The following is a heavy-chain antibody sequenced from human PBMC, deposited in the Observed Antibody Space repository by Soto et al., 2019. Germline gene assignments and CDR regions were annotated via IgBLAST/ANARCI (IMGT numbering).Heavy chain of an antibody. V-gene: IGHV4-28*01. D-gene: IGHD6-19*01. CDR1: RYSICSSNW. J-gene: IGHJ6*02. Sequence: PSESLSLTCAVSRYSICSSNWWGWFRQPPGKGLEWIGYIYYSGTTYYNPSLKSRVTMSVDTSKNQFSLKLTSVTAVDTAVYYCARGGYSSGWSPGGPVPTYYYGMDVWGQGTTVTVSS. CDR2: IYYSGTT. CDR3: ARGGYSSGWSPGGPVPTYYYGMDV.